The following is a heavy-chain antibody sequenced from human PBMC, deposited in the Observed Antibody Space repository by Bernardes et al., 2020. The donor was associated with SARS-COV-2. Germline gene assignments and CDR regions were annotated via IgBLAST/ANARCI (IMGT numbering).Heavy chain of an antibody. CDR3: ARRRAGGWDLDY. D-gene: IGHD6-19*01. J-gene: IGHJ4*02. Sequence: GSLRLSCAASGFTFDDYGMSWVRQAPGKGLEWVSGIKWNGGSTGYADSVKGRFTISRDSSKNTLYLQMNSLRGEDTAVYYCARRRAGGWDLDYWGQGTLVTVSS. CDR2: IKWNGGST. V-gene: IGHV3-20*04. CDR1: GFTFDDYG.